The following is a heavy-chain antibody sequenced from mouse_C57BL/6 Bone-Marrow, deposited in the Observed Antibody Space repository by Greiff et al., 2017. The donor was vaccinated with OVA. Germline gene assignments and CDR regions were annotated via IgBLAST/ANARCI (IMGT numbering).Heavy chain of an antibody. D-gene: IGHD1-1*01. Sequence: LQESGAELLRPWASVKLSCTASGFNIKDYYMHWVKQRPEQGLEWIGRIDPEDGDTEYAPKFQGKATMTADTSSNTAYLQLSSLTSEDTAVYYCITSLYYGSSYEYFDYWGQGTTLTVSS. J-gene: IGHJ2*01. V-gene: IGHV14-1*01. CDR3: ITSLYYGSSYEYFDY. CDR2: IDPEDGDT. CDR1: GFNIKDYY.